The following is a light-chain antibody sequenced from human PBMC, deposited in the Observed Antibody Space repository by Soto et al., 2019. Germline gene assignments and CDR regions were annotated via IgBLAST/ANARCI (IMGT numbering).Light chain of an antibody. J-gene: IGKJ4*01. Sequence: EIVLTQSPGTLSLSPGERATLSCRASQSVSSSYLACYQQKPGQAPRLLIYGASSRATGIPDRFSCSGSGTDFTLTISRLEPEDFAVYYCQQNGSSPPQLTFGGGTKVEIK. V-gene: IGKV3-20*01. CDR2: GAS. CDR1: QSVSSSY. CDR3: QQNGSSPPQLT.